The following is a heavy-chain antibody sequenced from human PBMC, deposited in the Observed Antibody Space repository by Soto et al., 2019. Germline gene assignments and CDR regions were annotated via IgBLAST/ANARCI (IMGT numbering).Heavy chain of an antibody. D-gene: IGHD1-26*01. CDR1: GGSISSGGYS. Sequence: PSETLSLTCAVSGGSISSGGYSWSWIRQPPGKGLEWIGYIYHSGSTYYNPSLKSRVTISVDRSKNQFSLKLSSVTAADTAMYYCARPTVGATSFDYWGQGTLVTVSS. J-gene: IGHJ4*02. CDR3: ARPTVGATSFDY. CDR2: IYHSGST. V-gene: IGHV4-30-2*01.